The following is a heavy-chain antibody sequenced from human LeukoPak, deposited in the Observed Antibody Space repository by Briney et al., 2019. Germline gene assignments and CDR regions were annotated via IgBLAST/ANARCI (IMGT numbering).Heavy chain of an antibody. CDR1: GGSISSSSYY. Sequence: PSETLSLTCTVSGGSISSSSYYWGWIRQPPGKGLEWIAKIYYSGSTYYNPSLKSRATISVDTSKNQFSLKLTFVTAADTAAYYCARHVHGSGNYYMDVWGKGTTVTVSS. V-gene: IGHV4-39*01. J-gene: IGHJ6*03. D-gene: IGHD3-10*01. CDR2: IYYSGST. CDR3: ARHVHGSGNYYMDV.